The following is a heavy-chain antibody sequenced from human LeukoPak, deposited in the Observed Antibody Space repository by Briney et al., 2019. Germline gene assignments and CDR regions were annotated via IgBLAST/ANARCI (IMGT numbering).Heavy chain of an antibody. J-gene: IGHJ5*02. CDR2: IDPSDSYT. Sequence: GESLRISCKGFGYRFTSYWISWVRQMPGKGLEWMGRIDPSDSYTNYSPSFQGHVTISADKSISTAYLQWSSLKASDNAMYYCAPSRITGTTDWFDPWGQGTLVTVSS. CDR3: APSRITGTTDWFDP. V-gene: IGHV5-10-1*01. D-gene: IGHD1-7*01. CDR1: GYRFTSYW.